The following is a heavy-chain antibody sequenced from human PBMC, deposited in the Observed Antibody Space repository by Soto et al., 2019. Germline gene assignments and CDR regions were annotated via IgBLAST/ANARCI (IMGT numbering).Heavy chain of an antibody. CDR3: NLKSGGTQGYFNY. J-gene: IGHJ4*02. Sequence: GGSLRLSCAASHFTLSDAWVAWVRQAPGKGLEWVGHIKSRVDSGTTDYAAPVKGRFSISRDDSENTLYLQMNNLKREDTAVYYCNLKSGGTQGYFNYWGQGTPVTV. V-gene: IGHV3-15*01. D-gene: IGHD1-1*01. CDR1: HFTLSDAW. CDR2: IKSRVDSGTT.